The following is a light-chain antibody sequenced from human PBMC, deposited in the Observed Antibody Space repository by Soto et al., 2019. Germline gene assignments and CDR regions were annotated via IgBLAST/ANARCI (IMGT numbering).Light chain of an antibody. V-gene: IGKV1-39*01. CDR3: QQSYSTPLT. Sequence: DIQMTQSPSSLSASVGDRVTITCRASQSISSYLNWYQQKPGKAPKLLIYAASSLQSGVPSRFSGSGAGTDFTLTISSPQPEDFATYYCQQSYSTPLTSGGGTKVEIK. CDR2: AAS. J-gene: IGKJ4*01. CDR1: QSISSY.